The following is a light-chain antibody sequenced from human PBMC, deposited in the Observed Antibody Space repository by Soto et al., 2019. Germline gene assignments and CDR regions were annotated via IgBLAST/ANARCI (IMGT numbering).Light chain of an antibody. CDR3: QEYTDNSGT. J-gene: IGKJ1*01. Sequence: PMTQAPSTLSASVGDRVTITCRASQSLTSWLAWYQQKHGKAPQLLIYDASSLESGVPSRFRGSESGTELTITITSLKPDDSETYEGQEYTDNSGTFGQGTKVDIK. CDR1: QSLTSW. CDR2: DAS. V-gene: IGKV1-5*01.